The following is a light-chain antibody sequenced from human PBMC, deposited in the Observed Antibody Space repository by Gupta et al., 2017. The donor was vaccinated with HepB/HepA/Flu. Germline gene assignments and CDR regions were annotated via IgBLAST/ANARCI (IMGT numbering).Light chain of an antibody. J-gene: IGKJ1*01. V-gene: IGKV3-20*01. CDR1: QSISSTY. Sequence: EIVLTQSPGTLSLSPGERATLSCRASQSISSTYLAWYQQKPGQAPRLLIYGASRRATGTPERFSGSGSGTEFTLTISRLESEDFAVYYCQQEGSSSWTFGQGTKVEIK. CDR2: GAS. CDR3: QQEGSSSWT.